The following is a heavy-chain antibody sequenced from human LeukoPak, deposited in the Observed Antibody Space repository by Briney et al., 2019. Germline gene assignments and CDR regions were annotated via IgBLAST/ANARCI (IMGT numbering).Heavy chain of an antibody. Sequence: SETLSLTCSVSGDSISGTTYYWSWIRQPAGKGLEWIGRIYTSGSTNYNPSLKSRVTMSVDTSKNQFSLKLSSVTAADTAVYCCARDSSSWYGFDYWGQGTLVTVSS. J-gene: IGHJ4*02. D-gene: IGHD6-13*01. CDR3: ARDSSSWYGFDY. V-gene: IGHV4-4*07. CDR2: IYTSGST. CDR1: GDSISGTTYY.